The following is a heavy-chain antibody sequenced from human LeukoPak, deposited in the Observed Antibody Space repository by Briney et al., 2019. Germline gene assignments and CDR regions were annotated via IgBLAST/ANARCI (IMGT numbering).Heavy chain of an antibody. CDR3: ARRGYSYGSDY. CDR1: GGSFSGYY. D-gene: IGHD5-18*01. Sequence: SETLSLTCAVYGGSFSGYYWSWIRQPPGKGLEWIGEINHSGTTNYNPSLKSRVTISVDTSKNQFSLKLSSVTAADTAVYYCARRGYSYGSDYWGQGTLVTASS. J-gene: IGHJ4*02. CDR2: INHSGTT. V-gene: IGHV4-34*01.